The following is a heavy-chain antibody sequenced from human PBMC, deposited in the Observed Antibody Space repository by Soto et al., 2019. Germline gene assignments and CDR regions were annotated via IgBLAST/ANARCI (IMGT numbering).Heavy chain of an antibody. J-gene: IGHJ4*02. CDR3: ARVRSRGWYDY. D-gene: IGHD6-19*01. CDR1: GFTFSDYY. CDR2: ISSSSTYT. Sequence: QVQLVESGGGLVKPGGSLRLSCAASGFTFSDYYMSWIRQAPGKGLEWVSYISSSSTYTKYADSLKGRFTISRDNAKNSLYLQMNSLRAEDTAVYYCARVRSRGWYDYWGQGTLVTVSS. V-gene: IGHV3-11*06.